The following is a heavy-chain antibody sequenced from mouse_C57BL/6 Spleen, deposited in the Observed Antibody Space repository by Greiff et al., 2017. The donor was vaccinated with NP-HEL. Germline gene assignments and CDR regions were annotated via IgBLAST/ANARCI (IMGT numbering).Heavy chain of an antibody. Sequence: QVQLQQPGAELVRPGTSVKLSCKASGYTFTSYWMHWVKQRPGQGLEWIGVIDPSDSYNNYNQKFKGKATLTVDTSSSTAFMHLSSLTSEVSAVSYSARETTEGDYWGQGTTLTVSS. CDR2: IDPSDSYN. CDR3: ARETTEGDY. V-gene: IGHV1-59*01. J-gene: IGHJ2*01. D-gene: IGHD1-1*01. CDR1: GYTFTSYW.